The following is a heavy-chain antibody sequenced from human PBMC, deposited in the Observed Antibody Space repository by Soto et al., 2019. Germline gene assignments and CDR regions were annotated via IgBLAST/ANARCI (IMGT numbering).Heavy chain of an antibody. J-gene: IGHJ5*02. V-gene: IGHV4-59*01. CDR1: GVSISSYC. CDR2: IKYSGST. Sequence: PSGSLSLTCAASGVSISSYCWSWIRQPPGKGLEWIGYIKYSGSTNYNLSPMRRVSISVNTSKNKFPQLLSNVPTADTTAAYYGRGYSGYDVSWFDPWGQGTLVTVSS. D-gene: IGHD5-12*01. CDR3: GRGYSGYDVSWFDP.